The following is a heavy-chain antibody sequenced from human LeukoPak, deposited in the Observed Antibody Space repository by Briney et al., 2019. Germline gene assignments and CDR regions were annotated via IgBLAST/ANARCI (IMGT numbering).Heavy chain of an antibody. J-gene: IGHJ4*02. CDR2: INHSGST. CDR1: GESFSGYY. V-gene: IGHV4-34*01. CDR3: ARVPYYDFLTGYYTGGLPDY. Sequence: PSETLSLTCAVYGESFSGYYWSWIRQPPRKGLEWIGEINHSGSTNYNPSLKSRLTISVDTSKNQFSLKLTSVTAADTAVYYCARVPYYDFLTGYYTGGLPDYWGQGTLVTVSS. D-gene: IGHD3-9*01.